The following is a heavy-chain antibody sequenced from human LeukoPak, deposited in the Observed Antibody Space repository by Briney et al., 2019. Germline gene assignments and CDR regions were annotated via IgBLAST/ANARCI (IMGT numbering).Heavy chain of an antibody. V-gene: IGHV1-69*06. Sequence: SVKVSCKASGGTFSSYAISWVRQAPGQGLEWMGGIIPIFGTANYAQKFQGRVTITADKPTSTAYMELSSLRSEDTAVYYCYVLAVAENTQTDYWGQGTLVTVSS. J-gene: IGHJ4*02. D-gene: IGHD6-19*01. CDR1: GGTFSSYA. CDR3: YVLAVAENTQTDY. CDR2: IIPIFGTA.